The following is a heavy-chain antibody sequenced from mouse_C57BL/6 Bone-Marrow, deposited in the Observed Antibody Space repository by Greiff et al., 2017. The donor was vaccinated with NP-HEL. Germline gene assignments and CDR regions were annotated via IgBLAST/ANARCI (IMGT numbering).Heavy chain of an antibody. CDR1: GFTFSSYG. J-gene: IGHJ4*01. Sequence: EVQLVESGGDLVKPGGSLKLSCAASGFTFSSYGMSWVRQTPDKRLEWVATISSGGSYTYYPDSVKGRFTISRDNAKNTLYLQMSSLKSEVTAMYYCARLFLFSTTVVATRDYAMDYWGQGTSVTVSS. D-gene: IGHD1-1*01. CDR2: ISSGGSYT. V-gene: IGHV5-6*01. CDR3: ARLFLFSTTVVATRDYAMDY.